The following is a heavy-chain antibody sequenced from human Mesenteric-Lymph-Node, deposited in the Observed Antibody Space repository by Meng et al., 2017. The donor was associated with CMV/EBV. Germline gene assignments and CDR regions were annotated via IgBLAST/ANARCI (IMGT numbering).Heavy chain of an antibody. CDR2: IWYDESKK. D-gene: IGHD6-13*01. CDR3: AKRGQAGGTFMDT. CDR1: GFNFGNFG. V-gene: IGHV3-30*02. J-gene: IGHJ5*02. Sequence: GESLKISCTGSGFNFGNFGMHWVRQAPGKGLEWVAIIWYDESKKYYGDSVKGRFTISRDNSKNTLYLQMNSLRAEDTAVYYCAKRGQAGGTFMDTWGQGTLVTVSS.